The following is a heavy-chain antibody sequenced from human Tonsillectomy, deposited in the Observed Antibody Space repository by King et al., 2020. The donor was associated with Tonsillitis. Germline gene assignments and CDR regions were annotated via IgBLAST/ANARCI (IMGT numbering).Heavy chain of an antibody. Sequence: VQLVESGGGVVQPGRSLRLSCAASGFIFSNFGMHWVRQAPGKGLEWVAVISYDGSNKYYADSVKGRFTISRDNSKNTLYLQMNSLRAEDTSVYYCAKDRYFDMTGPPLFDYWGQGTLVTVSS. CDR2: ISYDGSNK. CDR1: GFIFSNFG. D-gene: IGHD3-9*01. CDR3: AKDRYFDMTGPPLFDY. V-gene: IGHV3-30*18. J-gene: IGHJ4*02.